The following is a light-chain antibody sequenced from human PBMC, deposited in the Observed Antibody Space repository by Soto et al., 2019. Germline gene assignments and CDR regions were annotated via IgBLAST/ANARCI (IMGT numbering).Light chain of an antibody. Sequence: QSALTQPASVSGSPGQSITISCTGTSSDLGNYKYVSWYQQHPGKAPKLMIYEVSHRPSGVSNRFSGSKSGNTASLTISGLQTEDEAHYYCCCSYPSTNTWVFGVVFGGGTKLTVL. CDR2: EVS. J-gene: IGLJ3*02. CDR3: CCSYPSTNTWVFGVV. V-gene: IGLV2-14*01. CDR1: SSDLGNYKY.